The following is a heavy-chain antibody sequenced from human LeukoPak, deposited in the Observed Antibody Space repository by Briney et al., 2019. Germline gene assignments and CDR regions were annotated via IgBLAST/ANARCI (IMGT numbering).Heavy chain of an antibody. D-gene: IGHD4-17*01. CDR1: GFTFSSCG. CDR2: IWYDGSNK. V-gene: IGHV3-33*01. CDR3: ARDPPSRTAVTTGKDAFDI. J-gene: IGHJ3*02. Sequence: GGSLRLSCAASGFTFSSCGMHWVRQAPGKGLEWVAVIWYDGSNKYYADSVKGRFTISRDNSKNTLYLQMNSLRAEDTAVYYCARDPPSRTAVTTGKDAFDIWGQGTMVTVSS.